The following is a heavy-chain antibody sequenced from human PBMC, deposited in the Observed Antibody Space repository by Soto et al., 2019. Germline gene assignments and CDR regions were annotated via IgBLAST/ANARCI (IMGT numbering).Heavy chain of an antibody. J-gene: IGHJ6*02. CDR2: ISAYNGNT. D-gene: IGHD4-4*01. CDR3: ARVPSTVTTVYYYYYGMDV. Sequence: ASVKVSCKASGYTFTSYGISWVRQAPGQGLEWMGWISAYNGNTNYAQKLQGRVTMTTDTSTSTAYMELRSLRSDDTAVYYCARVPSTVTTVYYYYYGMDVWGQGTTVTV. V-gene: IGHV1-18*04. CDR1: GYTFTSYG.